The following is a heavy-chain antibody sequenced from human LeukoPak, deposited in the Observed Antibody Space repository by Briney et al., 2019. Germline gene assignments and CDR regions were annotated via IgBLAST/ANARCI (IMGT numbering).Heavy chain of an antibody. V-gene: IGHV4-59*08. Sequence: KPSETLSLTCTVSGGSMSSYYWTWIRQPPGEGLEWIGYIYNSGSTNYNPSLKSRLTISVDTSENQFSLKLYSVTAADTAIYYCARRRASGFGELLDYWGQGILVTVSS. CDR2: IYNSGST. CDR1: GGSMSSYY. CDR3: ARRRASGFGELLDY. J-gene: IGHJ4*02. D-gene: IGHD3-10*01.